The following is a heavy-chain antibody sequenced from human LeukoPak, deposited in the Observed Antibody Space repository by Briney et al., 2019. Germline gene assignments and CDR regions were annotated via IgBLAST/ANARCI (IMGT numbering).Heavy chain of an antibody. V-gene: IGHV1-69-2*01. CDR2: VDPEDGET. J-gene: IGHJ4*02. Sequence: ASVKVSCKVSGYTFTDYYMHWVQQAPGKGLEWMGLVDPEDGETIYAEKFQGRVTITADTSTDTAYMELSSLRSEVTAVYYCAIGTNFDYWGQGTLVTVSS. CDR3: AIGTNFDY. CDR1: GYTFTDYY.